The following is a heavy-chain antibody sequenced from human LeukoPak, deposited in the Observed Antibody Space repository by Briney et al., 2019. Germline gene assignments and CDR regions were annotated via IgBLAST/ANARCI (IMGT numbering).Heavy chain of an antibody. CDR1: GYTFSTYG. J-gene: IGHJ5*02. V-gene: IGHV1-18*01. Sequence: GASVTVSCKSSGYTFSTYGVSWVRQAPGQGGEWMGWISTYDGNTNYAQKFQGRVTMTTDTSTSTAYMELRSLRSDDTAIYYCARDKEVTNNWFDPWGQGTLVTVSS. CDR2: ISTYDGNT. CDR3: ARDKEVTNNWFDP. D-gene: IGHD4-11*01.